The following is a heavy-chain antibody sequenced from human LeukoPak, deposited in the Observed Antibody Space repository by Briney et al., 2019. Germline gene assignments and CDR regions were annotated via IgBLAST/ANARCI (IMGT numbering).Heavy chain of an antibody. CDR2: IYYSGST. CDR1: GGSVSSGSYY. Sequence: PSETLSLTCTVSGGSVSSGSYYWSWIRQPPGKGLEWIGYIYYSGSTNYNPSLKSRVTISVDTSKNQFSLKLSSVTAADTAVYYCARGPGYCSSTSCHTTNDYWGQGTLVTVSS. V-gene: IGHV4-61*01. CDR3: ARGPGYCSSTSCHTTNDY. D-gene: IGHD2-2*02. J-gene: IGHJ4*02.